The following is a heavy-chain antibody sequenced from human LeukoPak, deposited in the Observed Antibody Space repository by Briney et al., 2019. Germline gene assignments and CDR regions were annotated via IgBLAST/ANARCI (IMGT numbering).Heavy chain of an antibody. D-gene: IGHD3-9*01. CDR3: ARRRYFDWLYFDY. Sequence: SVKVSCKASGGTCSSYAISWVRQAPGQGLEWMGGIIPIFGTANYAQKFQGRVTITADESTSTAYMELSSLRSEDTAVYYCARRRYFDWLYFDYWGQGTLVTVSS. V-gene: IGHV1-69*13. J-gene: IGHJ4*02. CDR2: IIPIFGTA. CDR1: GGTCSSYA.